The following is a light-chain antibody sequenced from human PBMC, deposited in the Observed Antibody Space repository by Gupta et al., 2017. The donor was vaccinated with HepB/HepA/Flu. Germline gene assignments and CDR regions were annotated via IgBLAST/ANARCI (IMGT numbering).Light chain of an antibody. CDR1: SSNLGAGHQ. V-gene: IGLV1-40*01. J-gene: IGLJ2*01. Sequence: QSLLTPPRPVPAAPGSTSTIPGTGSSSNLGAGHQVHWYQQLPGTPPRLLIYGDVVRPSGIPDRFSGSNSGTTATLAITGLQAEDEADYFCQSFDDSLGGWRIFGGGTKLTVL. CDR3: QSFDDSLGGWRI. CDR2: GDV.